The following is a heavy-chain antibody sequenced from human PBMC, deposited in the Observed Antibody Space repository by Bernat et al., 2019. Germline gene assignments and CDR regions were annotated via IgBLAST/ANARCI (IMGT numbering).Heavy chain of an antibody. Sequence: EVQLVESGGGLVQPGGSLRLSCAASGFTFSSYDMHWVRQAPGKGLEWVSAIGTAGDTYYPGSVKGRFTISRENAKNSLYLQMNSLRAGDTAVYYCARGSGIYYDSGAFDIWGQGTMVTVSS. CDR3: ARGSGIYYDSGAFDI. D-gene: IGHD3-22*01. CDR2: IGTAGDT. J-gene: IGHJ3*02. V-gene: IGHV3-13*04. CDR1: GFTFSSYD.